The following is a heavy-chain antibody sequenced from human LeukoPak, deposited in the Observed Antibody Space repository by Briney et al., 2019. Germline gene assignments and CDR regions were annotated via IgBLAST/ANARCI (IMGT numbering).Heavy chain of an antibody. V-gene: IGHV4-59*08. CDR2: IYYSGST. CDR3: ARLDYYDSSRFDY. Sequence: SETLSLTCTVSGGSISSFHWHWIRQPPGKGLEWIGYIYYSGSTNYNPSLKSRVTISVDTSKNQFSLKLSSVTAADTAVYYCARLDYYDSSRFDYWGQGTLVTVSS. J-gene: IGHJ4*02. D-gene: IGHD3-22*01. CDR1: GGSISSFH.